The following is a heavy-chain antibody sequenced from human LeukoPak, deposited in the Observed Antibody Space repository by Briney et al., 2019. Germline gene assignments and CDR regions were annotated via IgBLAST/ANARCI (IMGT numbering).Heavy chain of an antibody. D-gene: IGHD3-22*01. J-gene: IGHJ4*02. CDR3: ARGCYYERSGYCPFDY. Sequence: GGSLRLSCAASGFIVSNNYMNWVRQAPGKGLEWVSIIYSGGGTYYADSVKGRFTISRDNSRNTLYLQMNSLRADDTAVYYCARGCYYERSGYCPFDYWGPGTLVTVSS. CDR1: GFIVSNNY. CDR2: IYSGGGT. V-gene: IGHV3-53*01.